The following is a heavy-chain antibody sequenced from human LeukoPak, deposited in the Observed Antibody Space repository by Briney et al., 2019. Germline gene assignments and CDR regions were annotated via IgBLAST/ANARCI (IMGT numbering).Heavy chain of an antibody. Sequence: SETLSLTCTVSGGSISSSSYYWGWIRRPPGKGLEWIGSMYYSGSTNYNPSLKSRVTISADTSKNQFFLKVSSVTAAETAVYYCARHASDSSGFYNYYGMDVWGQGTTVTVSS. D-gene: IGHD3-22*01. CDR3: ARHASDSSGFYNYYGMDV. CDR2: MYYSGST. J-gene: IGHJ6*02. CDR1: GGSISSSSYY. V-gene: IGHV4-39*01.